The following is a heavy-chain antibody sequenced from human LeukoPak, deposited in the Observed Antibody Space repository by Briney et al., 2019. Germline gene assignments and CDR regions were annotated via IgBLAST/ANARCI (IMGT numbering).Heavy chain of an antibody. CDR1: GDSISGYY. CDR2: IYYSGST. D-gene: IGHD3-3*01. Sequence: SETLSLTCTVSGDSISGYYWSWIRQPPGKGLEWIGYIYYSGSTNYNPSLKSRVTMSVDTSKNQFSLKLTSVTAADTAVYYCARRSGYSPNWFDPWGQGTLVTVSS. CDR3: ARRSGYSPNWFDP. J-gene: IGHJ5*02. V-gene: IGHV4-59*12.